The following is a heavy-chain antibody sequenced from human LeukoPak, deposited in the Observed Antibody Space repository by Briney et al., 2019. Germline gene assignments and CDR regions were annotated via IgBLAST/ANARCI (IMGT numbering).Heavy chain of an antibody. CDR3: ARENYYDSSQQIDY. J-gene: IGHJ4*02. CDR2: IYYSGST. V-gene: IGHV4-31*11. Sequence: SETLSLTCAVSGGSISSGGYSWSWIRQHPGKGLEWIGYIYYSGSTYYNPSLKSRVTISVDTSKNQFSLKLSSVTAADTAVYYCARENYYDSSQQIDYWGQGTLVTVSS. D-gene: IGHD3-22*01. CDR1: GGSISSGGYS.